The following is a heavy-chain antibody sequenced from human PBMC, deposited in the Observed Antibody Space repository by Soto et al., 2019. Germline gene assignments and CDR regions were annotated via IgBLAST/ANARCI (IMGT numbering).Heavy chain of an antibody. CDR3: ARSREVAATGGFHP. Sequence: QVQLQESGPGLVKPSETLSLTCTVSGGSISSYYWSWIRQPPGKGLEWIGYIYYSGSTNYNPSLKSRVTISVDTSKNQFSLKLSSVTAADTRLSHSARSREVAATGGFHPWGQGTLVTVSS. V-gene: IGHV4-59*01. CDR1: GGSISSYY. J-gene: IGHJ5*02. CDR2: IYYSGST. D-gene: IGHD2-15*01.